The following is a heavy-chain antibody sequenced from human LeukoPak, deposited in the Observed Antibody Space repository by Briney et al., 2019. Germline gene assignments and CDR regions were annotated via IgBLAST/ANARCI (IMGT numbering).Heavy chain of an antibody. Sequence: PGGSLRLSCAASGFMFSTYWMHWVRQAPGKGLVWVSRINSDGSSTTYADSVKGRFTISRDNAKNTLYLQMNSLRAEDTAVYYCARSYDSSGYFSYYYYGMGVWGQGTTVTVSS. D-gene: IGHD3-22*01. CDR2: INSDGSST. J-gene: IGHJ6*02. V-gene: IGHV3-74*01. CDR1: GFMFSTYW. CDR3: ARSYDSSGYFSYYYYGMGV.